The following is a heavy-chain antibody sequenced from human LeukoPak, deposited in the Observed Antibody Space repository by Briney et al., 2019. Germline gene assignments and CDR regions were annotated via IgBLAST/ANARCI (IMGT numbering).Heavy chain of an antibody. D-gene: IGHD2-15*01. CDR2: ISGSGGST. CDR1: GFTFSSYA. CDR3: AREDGYCSGGNCYSYFDS. Sequence: GGSLRLSCAASGFTFSSYAMSWVRQAPGKGLEWVSAISGSGGSTYYADSVKGRFTISRDNTRNSLFLQMYSLRAEDTAVYFCAREDGYCSGGNCYSYFDSWGQGTLVTVSS. V-gene: IGHV3-23*01. J-gene: IGHJ4*02.